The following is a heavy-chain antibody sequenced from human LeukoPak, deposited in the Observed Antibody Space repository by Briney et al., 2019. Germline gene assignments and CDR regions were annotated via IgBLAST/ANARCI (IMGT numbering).Heavy chain of an antibody. CDR2: IYYSGST. V-gene: IGHV4-61*08. CDR1: GGSISSGDYY. D-gene: IGHD6-13*01. CDR3: ARYLYSSSWFGSDDAFDI. Sequence: SETLSLTCTVSGGSISSGDYYWSWIRQPPGKGLEWIGYIYYSGSTNYNPSLKSRVTISVDTSKNQFSLKLSSVTAADTAVYYCARYLYSSSWFGSDDAFDIWGQGTMVTVSS. J-gene: IGHJ3*02.